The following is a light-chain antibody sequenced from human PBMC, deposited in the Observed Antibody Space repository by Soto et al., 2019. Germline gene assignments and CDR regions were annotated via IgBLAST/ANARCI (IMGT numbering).Light chain of an antibody. J-gene: IGKJ2*01. CDR1: QSISSY. V-gene: IGKV1-39*01. Sequence: DIQMTKSPSSLSASVGDRVTITCRASQSISSYLNWYQQKPGKAPNILIYAASSLQIGVPSRFSGSVSGTDFTLTISSLQPEDFATYYCHQTYSTPYTFGQGTKLEIK. CDR3: HQTYSTPYT. CDR2: AAS.